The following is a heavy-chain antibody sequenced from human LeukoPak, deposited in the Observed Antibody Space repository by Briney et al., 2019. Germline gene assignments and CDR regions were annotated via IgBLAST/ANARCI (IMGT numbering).Heavy chain of an antibody. Sequence: SETLSLTCTVSGASISSYYWNWIRQPPGKGLEWMGYIFYNGNTIYNDSLRSRVTISADTSKNQFSLKLTPVTAADTARYFCASLQAHGGNYIGHWGQGILVTVPS. J-gene: IGHJ4*02. V-gene: IGHV4-59*08. CDR3: ASLQAHGGNYIGH. CDR2: IFYNGNT. CDR1: GASISSYY. D-gene: IGHD4-23*01.